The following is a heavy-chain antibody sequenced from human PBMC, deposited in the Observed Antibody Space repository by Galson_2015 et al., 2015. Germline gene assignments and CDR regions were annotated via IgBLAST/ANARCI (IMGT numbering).Heavy chain of an antibody. J-gene: IGHJ6*02. V-gene: IGHV3-15*01. D-gene: IGHD3-10*01. CDR1: GFTFSNAW. Sequence: SLRLSCAASGFTFSNAWMSWVRQAPGKGLEWVGRIKSKTDGGTTDYAAPVKGRFTISRDDSKNTLYLQMNSLKTEDTAVYYCTTGPYYYGSGSYYGGYYYYGMDVWGQGTTVTVSS. CDR2: IKSKTDGGTT. CDR3: TTGPYYYGSGSYYGGYYYYGMDV.